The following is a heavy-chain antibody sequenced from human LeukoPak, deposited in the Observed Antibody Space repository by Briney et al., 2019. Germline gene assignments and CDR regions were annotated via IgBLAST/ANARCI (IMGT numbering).Heavy chain of an antibody. V-gene: IGHV3-7*01. CDR2: IKQDGSEK. CDR1: GFTFSSYW. J-gene: IGHJ5*02. D-gene: IGHD2-2*01. CDR3: ARDLITKVVPAHWFDP. Sequence: GGSLRLSCAASGFTFSSYWMTWVRQAPGKGLEWVANIKQDGSEKYYVDSVKGRFTISRDNAKNSLYLQMNSLRAEDTAVYYCARDLITKVVPAHWFDPWGQGTLVTVSS.